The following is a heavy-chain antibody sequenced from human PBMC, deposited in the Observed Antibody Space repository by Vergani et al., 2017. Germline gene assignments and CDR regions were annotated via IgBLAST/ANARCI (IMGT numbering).Heavy chain of an antibody. V-gene: IGHV3-33*01. CDR3: ARVRGYGNYMDV. CDR1: GFTFSSYG. CDR2: IWYDGSNK. Sequence: QVQLVESGGGVVQPGRSLRLSCAASGFTFSSYGMHWVRQAPGKGLEWVAVIWYDGSNKYYADSVKGRFTISRDNSKNTLYLQMNSLRAEDTAVYYCARVRGYGNYMDVWGKGTTVTVSS. J-gene: IGHJ6*03. D-gene: IGHD5-12*01.